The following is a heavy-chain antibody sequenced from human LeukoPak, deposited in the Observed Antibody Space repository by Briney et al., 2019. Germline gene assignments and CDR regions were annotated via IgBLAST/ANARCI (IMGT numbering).Heavy chain of an antibody. J-gene: IGHJ5*02. Sequence: GASVKVSCKASGYTFTGYYMHWVRQAPGQELEWMGWINPNSGGTNYAQKFQGRVTMTRDTSISTAYMELSRLRFDDTAVYYCARGEGGLLLWFGESAPYNWFDPWGQGTLVTVSS. D-gene: IGHD3-10*01. CDR3: ARGEGGLLLWFGESAPYNWFDP. CDR1: GYTFTGYY. V-gene: IGHV1-2*02. CDR2: INPNSGGT.